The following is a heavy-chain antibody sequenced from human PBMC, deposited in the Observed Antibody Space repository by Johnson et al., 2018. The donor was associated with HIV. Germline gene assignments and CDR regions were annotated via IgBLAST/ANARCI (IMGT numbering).Heavy chain of an antibody. CDR2: ISYDGSNK. CDR3: AKEALRGGEYDAFDI. D-gene: IGHD2-15*01. CDR1: GFTFSSYA. Sequence: QVQLVESGGGVVQPGRSLRLSCAGSGFTFSSYAMHWVRQPPGKGLEWVAVISYDGSNKYYADSVKGRFTVSRDDSKSTVYMQMKSLRVEDTAVYYCAKEALRGGEYDAFDIWGQGTMVTVS. V-gene: IGHV3-30-3*01. J-gene: IGHJ3*02.